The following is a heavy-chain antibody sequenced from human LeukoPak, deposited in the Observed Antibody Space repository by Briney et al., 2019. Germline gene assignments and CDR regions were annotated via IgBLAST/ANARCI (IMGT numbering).Heavy chain of an antibody. D-gene: IGHD6-19*01. CDR2: IRSDGSST. V-gene: IGHV3-64*01. CDR1: GFSFSAYI. Sequence: GGSLRLSCVASGFSFSAYIMHWVRQAPGKGLEYVSAIRSDGSSTFYPNSVKGRFTISRDNSKSTLYLQMGSLRAKDTAVYYCTRRYGGHSGWAGYHDSWGQGTLVTVSS. J-gene: IGHJ4*02. CDR3: TRRYGGHSGWAGYHDS.